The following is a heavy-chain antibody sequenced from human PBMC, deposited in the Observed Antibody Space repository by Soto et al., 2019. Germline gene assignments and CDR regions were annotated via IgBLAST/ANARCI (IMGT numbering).Heavy chain of an antibody. D-gene: IGHD4-17*01. CDR3: ARDFRPPYGVRYFDY. J-gene: IGHJ4*02. Sequence: ASVKVSCKASGYTFTSYGISWVRQAPGQGLEWMGWIIPNIGRTNYAQKFQGRVTITADKSTSTAYMELSSLRAEDTAVYYCARDFRPPYGVRYFDYWGQGTLVTVSS. V-gene: IGHV1-18*01. CDR2: IIPNIGRT. CDR1: GYTFTSYG.